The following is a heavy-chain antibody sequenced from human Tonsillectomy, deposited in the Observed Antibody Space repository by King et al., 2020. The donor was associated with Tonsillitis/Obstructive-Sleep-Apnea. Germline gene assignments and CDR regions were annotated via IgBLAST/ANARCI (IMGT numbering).Heavy chain of an antibody. CDR3: AREYCSGNSCFRIFDS. CDR2: IKQGGSEK. V-gene: IGHV3-7*04. Sequence: VPLVESGGGLVQPGGSLRLSCAASEFTFSSYWRSWVRQAPGKGLEGVANIKQGGSEKYYVDSVKGRFTISRDNAKNSLYLQMNSLRAEDTAVYYCAREYCSGNSCFRIFDSWGQGTLVTVSA. D-gene: IGHD2-15*01. CDR1: EFTFSSYW. J-gene: IGHJ4*02.